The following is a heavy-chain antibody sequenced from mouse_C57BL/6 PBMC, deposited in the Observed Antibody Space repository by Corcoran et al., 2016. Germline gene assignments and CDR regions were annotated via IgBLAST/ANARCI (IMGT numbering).Heavy chain of an antibody. D-gene: IGHD3-2*02. V-gene: IGHV12-3*01. Sequence: QMQLQESGPGLVKPSQSLFLTCTVTGFPITSGYYWSWIRQSPGKPLEWMGYITHSGETFYNPSLQSPISITRETSKNQFFLQLNSVTTEDTAMYYCAGDSSGYYAMDYWGQGTSVTVSS. J-gene: IGHJ4*01. CDR2: ITHSGET. CDR1: GFPITSGYY. CDR3: AGDSSGYYAMDY.